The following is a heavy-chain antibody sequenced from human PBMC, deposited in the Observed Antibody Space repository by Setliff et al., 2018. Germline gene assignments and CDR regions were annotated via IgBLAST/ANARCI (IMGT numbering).Heavy chain of an antibody. Sequence: SETLSLTCTVSGGSISSYYWSWIRQPPGKGLEWIGYIYYSGSTNYNPSLKSRVTISVDTSKNQFSLKLSSVTAADTAVYYCARGYSGYDYLKPFDYWGQGTLVTVSS. D-gene: IGHD5-12*01. CDR1: GGSISSYY. CDR3: ARGYSGYDYLKPFDY. V-gene: IGHV4-59*08. CDR2: IYYSGST. J-gene: IGHJ4*02.